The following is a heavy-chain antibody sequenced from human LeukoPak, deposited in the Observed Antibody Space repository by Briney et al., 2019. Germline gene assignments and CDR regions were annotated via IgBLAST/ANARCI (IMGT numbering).Heavy chain of an antibody. V-gene: IGHV4-59*01. J-gene: IGHJ5*02. Sequence: SETLSLTCTVSGGSISSYYWSWIRQPPGKGLEWIGYIYYSGSTNYNPSLKSRVTISVDTSKNQFSLKLSSVTAADTAVYYWARVNLLRWFDPWGQGTLVTVSS. CDR2: IYYSGST. CDR1: GGSISSYY. CDR3: ARVNLLRWFDP. D-gene: IGHD3-16*01.